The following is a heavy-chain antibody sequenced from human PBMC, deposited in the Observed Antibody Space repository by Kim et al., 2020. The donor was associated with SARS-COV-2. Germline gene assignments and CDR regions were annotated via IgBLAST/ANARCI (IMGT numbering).Heavy chain of an antibody. CDR2: IYPGDANG. J-gene: IGHJ2*01. D-gene: IGHD1-26*01. V-gene: IGHV5-51*01. Sequence: ESLKISCKGSGYTFANYWIGWVRQMPGKGLEWMGVIYPGDANGRFSPSFKGQVNMSADTSINSAHLHWSSLKASDTAIYYCARIKGLLGPVVGHFDLWG. CDR3: ARIKGLLGPVVGHFDL. CDR1: GYTFANYW.